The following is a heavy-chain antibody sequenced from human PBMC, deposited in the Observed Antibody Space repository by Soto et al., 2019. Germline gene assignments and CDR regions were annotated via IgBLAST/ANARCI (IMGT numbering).Heavy chain of an antibody. D-gene: IGHD3-10*01. CDR3: ARGLPDFSSGDDAFDF. CDR2: IYYSGST. J-gene: IGHJ3*01. V-gene: IGHV4-59*01. CDR1: GGSISGYY. Sequence: SETLSLTCTVSGGSISGYYWSWFRQPPRKGLEWIGYIYYSGSTNYNPSLKSRVTISVETSKSQFSLNLRSVTAADTAMYYCARGLPDFSSGDDAFDFWGQGTMVTVSS.